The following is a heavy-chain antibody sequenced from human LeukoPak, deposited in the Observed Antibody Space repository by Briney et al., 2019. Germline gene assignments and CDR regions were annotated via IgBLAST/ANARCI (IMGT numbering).Heavy chain of an antibody. Sequence: GGSLRLSCAASGFTFSDFYMSWIRQAPGKGLEWVSYIGSSSTYTNYADSVKGRFTISRGNAKDSLYLQMSSLRADDTAVYYCARGGQELDNWGQGTLVTVSS. CDR2: IGSSSTYT. CDR3: ARGGQELDN. CDR1: GFTFSDFY. J-gene: IGHJ4*02. V-gene: IGHV3-11*06. D-gene: IGHD1-26*01.